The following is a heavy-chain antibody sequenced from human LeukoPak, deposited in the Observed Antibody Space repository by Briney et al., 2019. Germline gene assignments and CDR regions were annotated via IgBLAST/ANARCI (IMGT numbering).Heavy chain of an antibody. CDR3: ARGPNSNWSGLDF. V-gene: IGHV3-74*01. CDR2: ISPTGSTT. CDR1: GFSFSGHW. Sequence: GGSLRLSCTASGFSFSGHWMHWARQLPGKGLVWVSRISPTGSTTSYAGSVKGRFTVSRDNAKNTLYLQVNNLRAEDTAVYYCARGPNSNWSGLDFWGQGTLLTVSS. J-gene: IGHJ4*02. D-gene: IGHD6-6*01.